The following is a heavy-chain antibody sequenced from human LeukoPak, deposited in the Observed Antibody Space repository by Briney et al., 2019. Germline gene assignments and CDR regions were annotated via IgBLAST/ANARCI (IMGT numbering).Heavy chain of an antibody. J-gene: IGHJ4*02. D-gene: IGHD5-12*01. Sequence: GGSLRLSCAASGFTFSSYEMNWVRQAPGKGLEWLSYISSTGSMIYYADSVEGRFTISRDNAKNSLYLQMNSLRAEDTALYYCARERAGYSGNDYFDYWGQGTLATVSS. CDR3: ARERAGYSGNDYFDY. CDR2: ISSTGSMI. V-gene: IGHV3-48*03. CDR1: GFTFSSYE.